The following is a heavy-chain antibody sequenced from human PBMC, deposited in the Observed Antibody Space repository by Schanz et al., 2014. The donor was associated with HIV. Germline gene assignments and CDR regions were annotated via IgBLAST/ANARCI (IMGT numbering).Heavy chain of an antibody. V-gene: IGHV1-2*02. J-gene: IGHJ4*02. Sequence: QVQLVQSGAEVKKPGASVKVSCKASGYTFTGYYMHWIRQAPGEGLEWMGWINPNSGGTKDAQKFQDRVIMTRDTSISTDDMELKTLQSDDTAVYYGARDKVAHSSSWGFGIWGQGTRVTVSS. CDR3: ARDKVAHSSSWGFGI. CDR2: INPNSGGT. CDR1: GYTFTGYY. D-gene: IGHD6-13*01.